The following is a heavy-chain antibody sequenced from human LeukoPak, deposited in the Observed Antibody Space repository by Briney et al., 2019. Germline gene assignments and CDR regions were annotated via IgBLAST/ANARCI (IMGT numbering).Heavy chain of an antibody. Sequence: PSETLSLTCTVSGYSISSGYYWGWIRQPPGKGLEWIGSIYHSGSTYYNPSLKSRVTISVDTSKNQFSLKLSSVTAADTAVYYCARGPPPLYDILTGYHNWFDPWGQGTLVTVSS. D-gene: IGHD3-9*01. CDR1: GYSISSGYY. V-gene: IGHV4-38-2*02. J-gene: IGHJ5*02. CDR3: ARGPPPLYDILTGYHNWFDP. CDR2: IYHSGST.